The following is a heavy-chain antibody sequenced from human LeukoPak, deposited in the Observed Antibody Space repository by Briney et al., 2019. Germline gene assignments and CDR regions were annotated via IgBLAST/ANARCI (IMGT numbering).Heavy chain of an antibody. CDR3: AASYSSGWYDY. J-gene: IGHJ4*02. CDR2: ISAFNGNT. V-gene: IGHV1-18*01. Sequence: ASVKVSCKASGYTFNTYGISWVRQAPGQGLEWMGWISAFNGNTNYAQKLQGRVTMTTDTSTSTAYMELRSLRSDDTAVYYCAASYSSGWYDYWGQGTLVTVSS. CDR1: GYTFNTYG. D-gene: IGHD6-19*01.